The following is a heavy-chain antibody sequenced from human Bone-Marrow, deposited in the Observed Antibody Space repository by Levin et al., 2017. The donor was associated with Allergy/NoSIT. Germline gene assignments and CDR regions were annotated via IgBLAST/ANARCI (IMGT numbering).Heavy chain of an antibody. V-gene: IGHV3-73*01. CDR1: GFTFSGSA. CDR3: TRSEYYDFWSGLIDYYYGMDV. J-gene: IGHJ6*02. CDR2: IRSKANSYAT. D-gene: IGHD3-3*01. Sequence: GESLKISCAASGFTFSGSAMHWVRQASGKGLEWVGRIRSKANSYATAYAASVKGRFTISRDDSKNTAYLQMNSLKTEDTAVYYCTRSEYYDFWSGLIDYYYGMDVWGQGTTVTVSS.